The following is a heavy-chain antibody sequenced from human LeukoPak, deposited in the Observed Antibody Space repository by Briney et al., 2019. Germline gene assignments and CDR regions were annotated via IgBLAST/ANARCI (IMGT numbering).Heavy chain of an antibody. D-gene: IGHD3-22*01. CDR3: AKRGVVIRVILVGFHKEAYYFES. V-gene: IGHV3-23*01. CDR2: ISDSGGST. J-gene: IGHJ4*02. Sequence: GGSLRLSCAVSGITLSNYGMSWVPQAPGKGLEWVAGISDSGGSTKYADSVKGRFTLSRDNPKNTLYLQMNSLRAEDTAVYFCAKRGVVIRVILVGFHKEAYYFESWGQGALVTVSA. CDR1: GITLSNYG.